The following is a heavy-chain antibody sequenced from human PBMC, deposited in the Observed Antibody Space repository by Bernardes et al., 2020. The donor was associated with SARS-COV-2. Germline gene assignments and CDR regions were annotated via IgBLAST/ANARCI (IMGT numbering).Heavy chain of an antibody. CDR3: AKDGRSSSPGYFDY. CDR1: GFTFSSYA. J-gene: IGHJ4*02. D-gene: IGHD6-13*01. CDR2: MSGSGGST. V-gene: IGHV3-23*01. Sequence: GALRLSCAASGFTFSSYAMSWVRQAPGKGLEWVSIMSGSGGSTYYADSVKGRFTISRDNSKNTLYLQMNSLRAEDTAVYYCAKDGRSSSPGYFDYWGQGTLVTVSS.